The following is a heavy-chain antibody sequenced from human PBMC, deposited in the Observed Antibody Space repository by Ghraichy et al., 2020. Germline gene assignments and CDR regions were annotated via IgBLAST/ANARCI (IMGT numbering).Heavy chain of an antibody. CDR1: GFTFSDYY. D-gene: IGHD3-10*01. CDR2: ISGTDNTT. V-gene: IGHV3-11*01. Sequence: GGSLRLSCAASGFTFSDYYMSWVRQAPGKGLEWLAFISGTDNTTYYGDSVTGQFTISRDNAKNSVYLQMNSLRVEDTAVYYCARSTFHYFGTGGSDYWGQGTLVTVSS. J-gene: IGHJ4*02. CDR3: ARSTFHYFGTGGSDY.